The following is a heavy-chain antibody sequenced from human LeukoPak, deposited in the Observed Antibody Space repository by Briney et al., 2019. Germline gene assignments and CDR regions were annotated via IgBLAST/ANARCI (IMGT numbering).Heavy chain of an antibody. V-gene: IGHV3-53*01. Sequence: GGSLRLSCAASGFSVSSNYMTWVRQAPGKGLEWVSIIYSDYSGGSTYYADSVKGRFTISRDNSKNTLYLQMNSLRVGDTAVYYCAKAGPASSDYLNWFDPWGQGTLVTVSS. CDR2: IYSDYSGGST. CDR3: AKAGPASSDYLNWFDP. J-gene: IGHJ5*02. D-gene: IGHD3-22*01. CDR1: GFSVSSNY.